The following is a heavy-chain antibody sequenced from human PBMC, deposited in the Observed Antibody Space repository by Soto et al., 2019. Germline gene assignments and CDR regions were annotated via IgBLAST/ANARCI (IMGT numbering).Heavy chain of an antibody. CDR2: VDGSGGDT. D-gene: IGHD2-8*02. CDR3: AGSKSWYYFDY. J-gene: IGHJ4*02. CDR1: GFTFSSHA. Sequence: GGSLRLSCAASGFTFSSHAMGWLRQAPGTGPEWVAFVDGSGGDTSYADSVKGRFTISRDNSKNTLYLQMNSLRAEDTAIYYCAGSKSWYYFDYWGQGTLVTVSS. V-gene: IGHV3-23*01.